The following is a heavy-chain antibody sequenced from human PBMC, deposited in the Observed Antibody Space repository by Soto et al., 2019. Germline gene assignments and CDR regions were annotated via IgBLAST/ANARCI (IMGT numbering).Heavy chain of an antibody. J-gene: IGHJ4*02. CDR3: ARHGSGSYYHFDY. V-gene: IGHV4-59*08. CDR2: IYYSGST. CDR1: GGSISSYY. D-gene: IGHD3-10*01. Sequence: SETLSLTCPVSGGSISSYYWSWIRQPPGKGLEWIGYIYYSGSTNFNPSLKSRVTISVDTSKNQFSLKLSSVTAADTAVYYRARHGSGSYYHFDYWGQGTLVTVSS.